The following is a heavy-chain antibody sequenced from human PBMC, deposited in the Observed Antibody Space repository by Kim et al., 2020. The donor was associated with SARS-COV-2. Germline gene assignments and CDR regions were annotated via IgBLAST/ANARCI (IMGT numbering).Heavy chain of an antibody. CDR3: ARVGGFAGAFDS. J-gene: IGHJ3*02. V-gene: IGHV4-4*07. D-gene: IGHD3-16*01. CDR1: GGSISSYY. CDR2: ISTSGST. Sequence: SETLSLTCTVSGGSISSYYWSWIRQPAGTGLEWIGRISTSGSTNYNPSLTSRVTMSVDTYKNQYSLKLSSGTGAATAVYYCARVGGFAGAFDSWGQGTMVTVSS.